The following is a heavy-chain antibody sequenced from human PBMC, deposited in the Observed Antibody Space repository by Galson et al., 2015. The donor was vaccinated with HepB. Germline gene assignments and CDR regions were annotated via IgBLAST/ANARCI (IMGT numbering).Heavy chain of an antibody. J-gene: IGHJ4*02. D-gene: IGHD3-9*01. CDR3: ARVYSGEPNLPYFFY. CDR2: IIPMFGRP. CDR1: GGTFSSYA. V-gene: IGHV1-69*13. Sequence: SVKVSCKASGGTFSSYAISWVRQAPGQGLEWMGGIIPMFGRPNYAQRFQGRVTITADESTSTAYMVLISLRSEDTAVYYCARVYSGEPNLPYFFYWGQGTLVTVSS.